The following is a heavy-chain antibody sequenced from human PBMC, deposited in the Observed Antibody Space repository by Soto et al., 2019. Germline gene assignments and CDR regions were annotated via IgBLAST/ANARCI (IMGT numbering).Heavy chain of an antibody. CDR1: GDTLSTFG. J-gene: IGHJ6*03. CDR2: STPHNGNT. V-gene: IGHV1-18*04. Sequence: QLQLVQSGPEVKKPGASVKVSCKVSGDTLSTFGISWVRQAPGQGLEWMAWSTPHNGNTNFAQKFQGRVTLTADTSVATAYMALRSIRSDDTGVYFCARFNFTMSRDNYYYYMVVWGQGTTITGSS. D-gene: IGHD1-1*01. CDR3: ARFNFTMSRDNYYYYMVV.